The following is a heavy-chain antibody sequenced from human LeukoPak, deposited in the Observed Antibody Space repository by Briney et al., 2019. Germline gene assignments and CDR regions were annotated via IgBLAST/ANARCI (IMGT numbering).Heavy chain of an antibody. J-gene: IGHJ6*02. D-gene: IGHD1-26*01. V-gene: IGHV3-15*01. CDR1: GFTFSNAW. CDR3: TTDPREELYGMDV. CDR2: IKSKTDGGTT. Sequence: PGGSLRLSCAASGFTFSNAWMSWVRQAQGKGLEWVGRIKSKTDGGTTDYAAPVKGRFTISRDDSKNTLYLQMNSLKTEDTAAYYCTTDPREELYGMDVWGQGTTVTVSS.